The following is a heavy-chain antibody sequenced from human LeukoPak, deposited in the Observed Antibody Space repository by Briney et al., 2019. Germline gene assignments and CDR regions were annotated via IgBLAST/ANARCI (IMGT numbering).Heavy chain of an antibody. CDR2: IYYDGNNK. CDR1: RFTFSGSA. CDR3: AKFTVTTGAFDY. Sequence: GGSPRHPCAASRFTFSGSARRWGRHGSGTGLWCVGVIYYDGNNKYPDDSVKGRFTISRDNSKNTLYLQMNSLRAEDTAVYYCAKFTVTTGAFDYWGQGTLVTVSS. V-gene: IGHV3-30*18. D-gene: IGHD4-17*01. J-gene: IGHJ4*02.